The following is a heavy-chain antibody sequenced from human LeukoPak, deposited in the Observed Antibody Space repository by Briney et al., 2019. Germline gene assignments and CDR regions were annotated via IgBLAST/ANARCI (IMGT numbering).Heavy chain of an antibody. CDR1: GYTFTSYG. CDR2: ISAYNGNT. V-gene: IGHV1-18*01. CDR3: ARHFRYCRSTSSCGDAFDI. D-gene: IGHD2-2*01. Sequence: VASVKVSCKASGYTFTSYGISWVRQAPGQGLQRMGWISAYNGNTNYAQKLQDRVTMTTDTSTSTDYMELRSLRSYDTAVYYCARHFRYCRSTSSCGDAFDIWGQGTMVSVSS. J-gene: IGHJ3*02.